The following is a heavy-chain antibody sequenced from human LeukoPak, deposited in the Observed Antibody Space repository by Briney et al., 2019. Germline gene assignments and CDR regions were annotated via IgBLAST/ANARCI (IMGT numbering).Heavy chain of an antibody. CDR2: ISSSGTI. Sequence: GGSLRLSCAASGFNFISYEMNWVRQAPGKGLEWISYISSSGTIYYAESVKGRFTISRDDGKSELYLQMNSLRAEDTATYFCSRHDDGAGTYYLSYYMDVWGRGTTVTVSS. V-gene: IGHV3-48*03. CDR1: GFNFISYE. J-gene: IGHJ6*03. CDR3: SRHDDGAGTYYLSYYMDV. D-gene: IGHD3-10*01.